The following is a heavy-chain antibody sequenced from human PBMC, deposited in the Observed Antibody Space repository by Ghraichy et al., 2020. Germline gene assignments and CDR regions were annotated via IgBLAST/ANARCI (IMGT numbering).Heavy chain of an antibody. J-gene: IGHJ6*02. V-gene: IGHV4-59*01. CDR2: VYYSGSA. CDR1: GGSISTYS. CDR3: ARGGRDPYYYGMDV. Sequence: SETLYLTCTVSGGSISTYSWTWIRQPPGNGLEFIGYVYYSGSAIYNPALKSRVSISIDLSKKQFSLTVRSVSAADTAVYYCARGGRDPYYYGMDVWGQGTTVTVSS.